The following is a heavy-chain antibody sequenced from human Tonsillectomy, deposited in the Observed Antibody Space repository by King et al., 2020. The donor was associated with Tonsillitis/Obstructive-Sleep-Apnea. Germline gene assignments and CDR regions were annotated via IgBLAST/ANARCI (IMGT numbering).Heavy chain of an antibody. J-gene: IGHJ4*02. V-gene: IGHV3-23*04. Sequence: VQLVESGGGLVQPGGSLRLSCAASGFTFRTYAMSWVRQAPGKGLEWVSAIRDSDDNTYYADSVKGRFTISRDNSKNTLYLQMNSLTAEDTAVYYCAKGSHDFDYWGQGTLVTVSS. CDR3: AKGSHDFDY. CDR2: IRDSDDNT. CDR1: GFTFRTYA.